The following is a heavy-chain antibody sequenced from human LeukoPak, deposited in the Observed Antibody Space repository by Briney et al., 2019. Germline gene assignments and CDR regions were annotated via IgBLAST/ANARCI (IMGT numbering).Heavy chain of an antibody. CDR2: ISYDGRNK. CDR3: ARDGSRNKRDDAFDI. J-gene: IGHJ3*02. CDR1: GFTFSSYA. Sequence: GRSLRLSCAASGFTFSSYAMHWVRQAPGKGLEWVAVISYDGRNKYYADSVKGRFTISRDNSKNTLYLQMNSLRAEDTAVYYCARDGSRNKRDDAFDIWGQGTMVTVSS. V-gene: IGHV3-30*04. D-gene: IGHD1-26*01.